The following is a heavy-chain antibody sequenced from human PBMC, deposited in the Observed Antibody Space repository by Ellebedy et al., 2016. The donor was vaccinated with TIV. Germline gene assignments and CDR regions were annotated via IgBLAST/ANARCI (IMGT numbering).Heavy chain of an antibody. Sequence: GGSLRLSCAASKFTVSYNYMNWVRQAPGKGPEWVSGIYTDDSTYYADSVKGRFTISRDTSKNTLYLQMNSLRTEDTAVYYCARASFYDVDLSGWYFDLWGRGTLVTVSS. J-gene: IGHJ2*01. CDR1: KFTVSYNY. CDR3: ARASFYDVDLSGWYFDL. V-gene: IGHV3-66*01. CDR2: IYTDDST. D-gene: IGHD3-10*02.